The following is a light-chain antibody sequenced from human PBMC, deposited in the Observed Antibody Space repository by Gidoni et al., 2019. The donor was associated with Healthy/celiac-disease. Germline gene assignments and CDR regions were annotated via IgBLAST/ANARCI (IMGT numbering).Light chain of an antibody. CDR1: QSISSY. V-gene: IGKV1-39*01. J-gene: IGKJ1*01. Sequence: DIQMTQSPSSLSASLGDRVTITCRASQSISSYLNWYQQKPGKAPKLLIYAASSLQSGVPSRFSGSGSGTDFTLTISSLQPADFATYYFQQSYSTLWTFXQXTKVEIK. CDR2: AAS. CDR3: QQSYSTLWT.